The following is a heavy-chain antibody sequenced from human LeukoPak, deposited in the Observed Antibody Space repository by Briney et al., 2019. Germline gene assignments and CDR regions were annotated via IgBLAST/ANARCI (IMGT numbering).Heavy chain of an antibody. J-gene: IGHJ3*02. CDR3: AADRGYYYDSI. D-gene: IGHD3-22*01. V-gene: IGHV3-21*06. CDR1: GFAFRSYS. Sequence: GGSLRLLCAASGFAFRSYSMNWFRQAPGKGLEWVSSISDSSNYIYYGDSVKGRFTVSRDNAKNSVYLQMNSLRAEDTAVYYCAADRGYYYDSIWGQGTMVTVSS. CDR2: ISDSSNYI.